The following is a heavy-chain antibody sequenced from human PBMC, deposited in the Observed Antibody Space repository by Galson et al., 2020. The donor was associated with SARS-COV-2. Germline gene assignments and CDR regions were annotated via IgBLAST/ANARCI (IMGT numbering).Heavy chain of an antibody. D-gene: IGHD2-21*01. V-gene: IGHV1-18*01. CDR1: GYTFTRYG. CDR2: INPYNGNT. CDR3: AKDHIGDAFDF. Sequence: ASVKASCKASGYTFTRYGLNWVRQAPGQGLEWIGWINPYNGNTNYIEKLQGRVTMTTDTSTSTVYMELRSLTSDDTAVYYCAKDHIGDAFDFWGQGTMVTVSS. J-gene: IGHJ3*01.